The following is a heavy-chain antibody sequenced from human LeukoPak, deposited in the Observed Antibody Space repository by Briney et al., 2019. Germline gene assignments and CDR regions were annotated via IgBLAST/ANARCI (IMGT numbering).Heavy chain of an antibody. J-gene: IGHJ4*02. CDR1: GYTFHSYW. Sequence: GESLKISCKGSGYTFHSYWIAWVRQMPGKGLEWMGIIYPGDSDTRYSPSFQGQVTISADKSISTAYLQWSSLKASDTAMYYCARHHSSSSELDYWGQGTLVTVSS. V-gene: IGHV5-51*01. D-gene: IGHD6-6*01. CDR2: IYPGDSDT. CDR3: ARHHSSSSELDY.